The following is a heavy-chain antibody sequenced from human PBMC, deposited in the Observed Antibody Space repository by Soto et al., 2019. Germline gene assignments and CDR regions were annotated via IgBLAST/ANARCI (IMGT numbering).Heavy chain of an antibody. CDR3: ARGDSTDCSNGVCFFFYNHDMDV. CDR2: INPKSGGT. CDR1: GYSFTDYH. J-gene: IGHJ6*02. Sequence: ASVKVSCKASGYSFTDYHIHWVRQAPVQGLEWLGRINPKSGGTSTAQKFQGWVTMTTDTSISTASMELTRLTSDDTAIYYCARGDSTDCSNGVCFFFYNHDMDVWGQGTTVTVSS. V-gene: IGHV1-2*04. D-gene: IGHD2-8*01.